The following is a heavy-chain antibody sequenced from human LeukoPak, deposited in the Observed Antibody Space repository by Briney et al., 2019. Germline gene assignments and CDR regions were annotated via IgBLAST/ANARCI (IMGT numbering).Heavy chain of an antibody. CDR2: IKQDGSEK. CDR1: GFTFSSYW. J-gene: IGHJ4*02. CDR3: ARASGSYAYYFDY. Sequence: GGSLRLSCAASGFTFSSYWMSWVRQAPGKGLEWVANIKQDGSEKYYVDSVKGRFTISRDNAKNSLYLQMNSLRAEDTAVYYCARASGSYAYYFDYWGRGTLVTVSS. V-gene: IGHV3-7*01. D-gene: IGHD1-26*01.